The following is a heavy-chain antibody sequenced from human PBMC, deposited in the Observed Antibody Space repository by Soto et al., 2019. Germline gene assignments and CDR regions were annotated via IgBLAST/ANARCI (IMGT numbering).Heavy chain of an antibody. D-gene: IGHD6-19*01. V-gene: IGHV3-74*01. J-gene: IGHJ4*02. CDR2: INSDGTTT. Sequence: PGGSLRLSCAASGFTFSSYWMHWVRQAPGKGLVWVSRINSDGTTTGYADSVKGRFTISRDNAQNTLYLQMNSLRAEDTAVYYCTRVLAVVGSLIFGSWGQGT. CDR1: GFTFSSYW. CDR3: TRVLAVVGSLIFGS.